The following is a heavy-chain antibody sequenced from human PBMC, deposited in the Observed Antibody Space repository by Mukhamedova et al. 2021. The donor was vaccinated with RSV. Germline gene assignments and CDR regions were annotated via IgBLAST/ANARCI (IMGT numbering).Heavy chain of an antibody. CDR3: TRHHRGTVTTYPAKRYYYGMDV. CDR2: IRSKANSYAT. V-gene: IGHV3-73*01. Sequence: GKGLEWVGRIRSKANSYATAYAASVKGRFTISRDDSKNTAYLQMNSLKTEDTAVYYCTRHHRGTVTTYPAKRYYYGMDVWGQGTTV. J-gene: IGHJ6*02. D-gene: IGHD4-17*01.